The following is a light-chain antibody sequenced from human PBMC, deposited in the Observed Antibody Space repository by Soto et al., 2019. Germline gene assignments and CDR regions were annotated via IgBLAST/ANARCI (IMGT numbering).Light chain of an antibody. J-gene: IGLJ3*02. CDR3: CSYAGSSTSWV. Sequence: QSALTQPASVSGSPGQSITISCTGTSSDAGNYNFVSWYQQHPGKAPKVIIYEDSTRPSGVSNRISGAKSGNTASLTISGLQAEDEADYSFCSYAGSSTSWVFGGGTELTVL. CDR1: SSDAGNYNF. V-gene: IGLV2-23*01. CDR2: EDS.